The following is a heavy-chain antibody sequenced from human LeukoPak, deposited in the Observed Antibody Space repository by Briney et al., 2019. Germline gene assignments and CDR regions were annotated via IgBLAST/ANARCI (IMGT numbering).Heavy chain of an antibody. CDR1: GFIFSSYS. D-gene: IGHD3-3*01. V-gene: IGHV3-48*01. CDR3: AKGYYASGFDY. CDR2: IIGSSSMI. Sequence: PGGSLRLSCAASGFIFSSYSMNWVRQAPGKGLEWVSYIIGSSSMIFHADSVKGRFTISRDNAKNQLYLQMNSLRAEDTAVYYCAKGYYASGFDYWGQGTLVTVSS. J-gene: IGHJ4*02.